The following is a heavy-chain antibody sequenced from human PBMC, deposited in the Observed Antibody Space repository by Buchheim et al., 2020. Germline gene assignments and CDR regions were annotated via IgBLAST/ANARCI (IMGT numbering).Heavy chain of an antibody. D-gene: IGHD6-13*01. CDR3: ARERIAAAVHYGMDV. J-gene: IGHJ6*02. CDR1: GFTFTTYW. CDR2: IKPDGSEK. V-gene: IGHV3-7*01. Sequence: EVQLVESGGGLVQPGGSLRLSCAASGFTFTTYWMTWVRQAPGKGLEWVANIKPDGSEKSYADSVRGRFTISRDNAKNSLYLQMSDLRVEDTAVYYCARERIAAAVHYGMDVWGQGTT.